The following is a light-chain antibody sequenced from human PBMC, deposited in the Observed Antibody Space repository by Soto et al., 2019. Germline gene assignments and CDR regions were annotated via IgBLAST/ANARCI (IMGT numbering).Light chain of an antibody. J-gene: IGLJ2*01. CDR1: SSDVGAYNY. V-gene: IGLV2-8*01. CDR3: CSYAGSIVV. CDR2: EVT. Sequence: QSALTQPPSASGSPGQSVTISCTGTSSDVGAYNYVSWYQQHPGKAPKVLIYEVTKRPSGVPDRFSGSKSGNTASLTVSGLQAEDEADYYCCSYAGSIVVFGAGTKLTVL.